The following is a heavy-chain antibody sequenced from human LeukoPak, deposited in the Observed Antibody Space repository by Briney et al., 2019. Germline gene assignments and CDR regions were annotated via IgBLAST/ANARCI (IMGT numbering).Heavy chain of an antibody. Sequence: SETLSLTCAVYGGSFSGYYWSWIRQPPGKGLEWIGEINHSGSTNYTPSLKSRVTISVDTSKNQFSLKLSSVTAADTAVYYCARDSGSYNWFDPWGQGTLVTVSS. CDR1: GGSFSGYY. J-gene: IGHJ5*02. V-gene: IGHV4-34*01. CDR2: INHSGST. D-gene: IGHD1-26*01. CDR3: ARDSGSYNWFDP.